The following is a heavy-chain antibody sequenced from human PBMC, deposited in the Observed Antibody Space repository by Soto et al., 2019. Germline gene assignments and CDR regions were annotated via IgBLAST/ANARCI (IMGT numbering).Heavy chain of an antibody. V-gene: IGHV1-69*13. J-gene: IGHJ4*02. CDR3: AAVRGTTGYFDY. CDR1: GGTFSSYA. CDR2: IIPIFGTA. D-gene: IGHD3-10*01. Sequence: SVKVSCKASGGTFSSYAISWVRQARGQGLEWIGWIIPIFGTANYAQKFQGRVTITADESTSTAYMELSSLRSEDTAVYYCAAVRGTTGYFDYWGQGTLVTVSS.